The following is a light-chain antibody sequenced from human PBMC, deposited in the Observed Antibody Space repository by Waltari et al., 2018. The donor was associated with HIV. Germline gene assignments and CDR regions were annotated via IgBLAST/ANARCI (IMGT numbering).Light chain of an antibody. V-gene: IGKV1-5*03. CDR1: QSISNW. Sequence: DIQMTQSLSTLSASAGDRVTLTCRASQSISNWLAWYQQKPGNAPKLLIYKASTLEGGVPSRFRGSGSGTEFTLTINSLQPDDFATYFCQQYYLSPWTFGQGARV. CDR2: KAS. CDR3: QQYYLSPWT. J-gene: IGKJ1*01.